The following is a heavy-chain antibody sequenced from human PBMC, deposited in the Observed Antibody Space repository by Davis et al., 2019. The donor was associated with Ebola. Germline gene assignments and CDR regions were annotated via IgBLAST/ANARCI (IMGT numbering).Heavy chain of an antibody. Sequence: GESLKISCAASGFSFNDYSINWVRQAPGKGLEWISYISDSSRTIYYADSVKGRFTISRDNAKNSLYVQMNSLRAEDTAVYYCAREQWLVRGESFDIWGQGTMVTVSS. CDR2: ISDSSRTI. V-gene: IGHV3-48*04. J-gene: IGHJ3*02. CDR3: AREQWLVRGESFDI. D-gene: IGHD6-19*01. CDR1: GFSFNDYS.